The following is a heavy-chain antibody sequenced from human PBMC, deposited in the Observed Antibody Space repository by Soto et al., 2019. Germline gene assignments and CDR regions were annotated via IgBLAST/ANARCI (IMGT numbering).Heavy chain of an antibody. CDR3: TTDDYGDYVPFDY. J-gene: IGHJ4*02. D-gene: IGHD4-17*01. CDR2: IKSKTDGGTT. CDR1: GFTFSNAW. V-gene: IGHV3-15*01. Sequence: EVQLVESGGGLVKPGGSLRLSCAASGFTFSNAWMSWVRQAPGKGLEWVGRIKSKTDGGTTDYAAPVKGRFTISRDDSKNTLYLQMNSLKTEDTAVYYCTTDDYGDYVPFDYWGQRTLVTVSS.